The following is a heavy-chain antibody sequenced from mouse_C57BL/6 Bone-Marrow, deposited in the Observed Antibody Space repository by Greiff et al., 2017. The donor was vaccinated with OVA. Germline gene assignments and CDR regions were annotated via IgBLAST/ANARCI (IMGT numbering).Heavy chain of an antibody. Sequence: QVTLKESGPGILQSSQTLSLTCSFSGFSLSTSGMGVSWIRQPSGKGLEWLAHIYWDDDKRYNPSPKSRLTISKDTSRNQVFLKMNRVDTADTATYDCARRDRVYGNWYFDVWGTGTTVTVSS. CDR3: ARRDRVYGNWYFDV. J-gene: IGHJ1*03. D-gene: IGHD2-10*02. CDR2: IYWDDDK. V-gene: IGHV8-12*01. CDR1: GFSLSTSGMG.